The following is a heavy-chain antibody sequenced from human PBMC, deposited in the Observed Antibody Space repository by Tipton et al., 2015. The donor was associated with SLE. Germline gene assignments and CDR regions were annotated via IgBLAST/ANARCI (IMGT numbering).Heavy chain of an antibody. CDR3: ARSKEGQRVWY. CDR1: GGSISSSSYY. J-gene: IGHJ4*02. CDR2: IYYSGST. D-gene: IGHD6-6*01. Sequence: TLSLTCTVSGGSISSSSYYWGWIRQPPGKGLEWIGSIYYSGSTYYNPSLKSRVTISVDTSKNQFSLKLSSVTAADTAVYYCARSKEGQRVWYWGQGTLVTVSS. V-gene: IGHV4-39*07.